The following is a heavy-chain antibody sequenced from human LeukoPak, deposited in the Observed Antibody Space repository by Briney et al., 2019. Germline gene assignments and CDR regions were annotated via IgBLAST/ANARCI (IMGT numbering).Heavy chain of an antibody. J-gene: IGHJ6*02. Sequence: ASVKVSCKASGGTFRSYSFTWVRQAPGQGLEWMGRIIPSVGIPKYAPKFQGRVTITADKSTSTPYLQFSSLRSEDSAIYYCARGGRAPVTRMDIWGQGTTVTVSS. CDR3: ARGGRAPVTRMDI. D-gene: IGHD3-16*01. CDR2: IIPSVGIP. V-gene: IGHV1-69*02. CDR1: GGTFRSYS.